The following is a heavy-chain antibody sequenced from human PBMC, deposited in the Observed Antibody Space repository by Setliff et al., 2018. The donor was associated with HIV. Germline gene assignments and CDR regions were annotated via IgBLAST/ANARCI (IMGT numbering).Heavy chain of an antibody. CDR3: ARGRDGYSLGNFDF. J-gene: IGHJ4*02. CDR2: IYSTGTT. V-gene: IGHV4-4*07. D-gene: IGHD2-21*02. Sequence: PSETLSLTCVRRVSGGSMSSYCWTWIRQSAGKGLEWIGHIYSTGTTNYNSSLKSRLTMSIDTSENQFSLGLRSLTAADTAVYYCARGRDGYSLGNFDFWGQGTLVTVSS. CDR1: GGSMSSYC.